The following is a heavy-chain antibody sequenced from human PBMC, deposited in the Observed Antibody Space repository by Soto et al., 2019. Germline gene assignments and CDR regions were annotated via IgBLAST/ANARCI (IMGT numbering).Heavy chain of an antibody. Sequence: GGSLRLSCAASGFTFSDYYMSWIRQAPGKGLEWVSYISSSGSTIYYADSVKGRFTISRDNAKNSLYLQMNSLRAEDTAVYYCAAEPSMIVVEYFQHWGQGTLVTVSS. J-gene: IGHJ1*01. D-gene: IGHD3-22*01. CDR1: GFTFSDYY. V-gene: IGHV3-11*01. CDR2: ISSSGSTI. CDR3: AAEPSMIVVEYFQH.